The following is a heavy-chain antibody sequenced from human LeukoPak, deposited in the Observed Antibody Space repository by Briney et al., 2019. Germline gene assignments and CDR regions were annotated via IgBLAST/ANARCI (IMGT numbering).Heavy chain of an antibody. D-gene: IGHD6-13*01. CDR3: ARGKDIAAAGDPLDY. CDR1: GGSISSSSYY. Sequence: SETLSLTCTVSGGSISSSSYYCGWIRQPPGKGLEWIGSIYYSGSTYYNPSLKSRVTISVDTSKNQFSLKLSSVTAADTAVYYCARGKDIAAAGDPLDYWGQGTLVTVSS. J-gene: IGHJ4*02. V-gene: IGHV4-39*07. CDR2: IYYSGST.